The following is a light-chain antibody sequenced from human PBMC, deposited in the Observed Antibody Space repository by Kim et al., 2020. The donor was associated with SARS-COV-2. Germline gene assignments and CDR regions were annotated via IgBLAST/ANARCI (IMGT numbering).Light chain of an antibody. J-gene: IGLJ1*01. CDR2: GNS. CDR1: SPNIGAGYD. Sequence: VTISCTGSSPNIGAGYDVHGYQQLPGTAPKLLIYGNSNRPSGVPDRFSGSKSGTAASLAITGLQAEDEADYYCQSYDSSLSGSGVFGTGTKVTVL. V-gene: IGLV1-40*01. CDR3: QSYDSSLSGSGV.